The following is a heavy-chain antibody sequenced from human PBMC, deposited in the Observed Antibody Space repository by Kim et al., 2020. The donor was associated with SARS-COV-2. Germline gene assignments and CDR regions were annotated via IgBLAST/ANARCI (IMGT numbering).Heavy chain of an antibody. D-gene: IGHD1-1*01. CDR3: ARRGYNWNDLYYYGMDV. CDR2: IYPGDSDT. V-gene: IGHV5-51*01. J-gene: IGHJ6*02. CDR1: GYSFTSYW. Sequence: GESLKISCKGSGYSFTSYWIGWVRQMPGKGLEWMGIIYPGDSDTRYSPSFQGQVTISADKSISTAYLQWSSLKASDTAMYYCARRGYNWNDLYYYGMDVWGQGTTVTVSS.